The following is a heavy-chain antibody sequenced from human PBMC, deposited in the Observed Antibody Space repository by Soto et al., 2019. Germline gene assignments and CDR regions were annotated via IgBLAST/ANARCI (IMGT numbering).Heavy chain of an antibody. CDR3: ARDGAPKKWYSSSCDFDY. V-gene: IGHV3-33*01. CDR1: GFTFSSYG. J-gene: IGHJ4*02. CDR2: IWYDGSNK. Sequence: GGSLRLSCAASGFTFSSYGMHWVRQAPGKGLEWVAVIWYDGSNKYYADSVKGRFTISRDNSKNTLYLQMNSLRAEDTAVYYCARDGAPKKWYSSSCDFDYWGQGTLVTVSS. D-gene: IGHD6-13*01.